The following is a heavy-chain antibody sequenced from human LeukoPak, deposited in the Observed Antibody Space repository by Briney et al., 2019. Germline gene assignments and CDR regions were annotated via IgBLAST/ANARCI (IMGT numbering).Heavy chain of an antibody. CDR2: LSGSGITT. Sequence: GGSLRLSCAASGFTFSNSAMSWVRQAPGKGLEWVSTLSGSGITTYYADSVKGRFTVSRDNSKNTLFLQMNSLRAEDTAVYYCARVESGSEYDLYIDNWGQGTLVAVSS. V-gene: IGHV3-23*01. CDR1: GFTFSNSA. CDR3: ARVESGSEYDLYIDN. D-gene: IGHD2/OR15-2a*01. J-gene: IGHJ4*02.